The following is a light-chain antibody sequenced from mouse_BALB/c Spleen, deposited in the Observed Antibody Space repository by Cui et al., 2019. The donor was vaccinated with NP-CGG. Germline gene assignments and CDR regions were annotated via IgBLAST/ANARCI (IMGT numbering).Light chain of an antibody. CDR3: ALWYSNHWV. Sequence: QAVVTQDSALTTSPGETVTLTCRPSTGAITTSNYPNWVQEKPDHLFTGLIGGTNNRAPGVPARFSGSLIGDKAALTITGAQTEDEAIYFCALWYSNHWVFGGGTKLTVL. CDR1: TGAITTSNY. V-gene: IGLV1*01. CDR2: GTN. J-gene: IGLJ1*01.